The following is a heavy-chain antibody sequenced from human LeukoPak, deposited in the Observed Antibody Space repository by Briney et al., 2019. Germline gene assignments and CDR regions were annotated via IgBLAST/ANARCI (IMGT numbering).Heavy chain of an antibody. D-gene: IGHD3-22*01. Sequence: GGSLRLSCAAPGFTFSSYAMSWARQAPGKGLEWASAISGSGGSTYYADSVKGRFTISRDNSKNTLYLQMNSLRAEDTAVYYCAKESDDGYYYVDYWGQGTLVTVSS. V-gene: IGHV3-23*01. J-gene: IGHJ4*02. CDR3: AKESDDGYYYVDY. CDR1: GFTFSSYA. CDR2: ISGSGGST.